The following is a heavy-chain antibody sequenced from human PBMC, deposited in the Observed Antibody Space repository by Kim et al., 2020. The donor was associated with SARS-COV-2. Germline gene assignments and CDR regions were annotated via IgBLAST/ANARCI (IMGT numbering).Heavy chain of an antibody. CDR3: AREGMYYLFVF. J-gene: IGHJ3*01. D-gene: IGHD2-8*01. Sequence: SETLSLTCTVSGGSISSGGHYWSWIRQHPGKGLEWIGYIYYSGSTYYNPSLKSRVTISVDTSKNQFSLKLSSVTAADTAVYYCAREGMYYLFVFWGQGAIVTFSS. V-gene: IGHV4-31*03. CDR1: GGSISSGGHY. CDR2: IYYSGST.